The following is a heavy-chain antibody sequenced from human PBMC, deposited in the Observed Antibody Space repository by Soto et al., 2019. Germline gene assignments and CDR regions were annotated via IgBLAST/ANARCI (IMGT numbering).Heavy chain of an antibody. Sequence: GESLKSSCKGSGYSFTSYWIGWVRQMPGKGLEWMGIIYPGDSDTRYRPSFQGQVTISADKSISTAYLQWSSLKASDTAMYYCARRPFVAAAGSPFDYWGQRPLVTVSS. CDR2: IYPGDSDT. CDR1: GYSFTSYW. CDR3: ARRPFVAAAGSPFDY. J-gene: IGHJ4*02. D-gene: IGHD6-13*01. V-gene: IGHV5-51*01.